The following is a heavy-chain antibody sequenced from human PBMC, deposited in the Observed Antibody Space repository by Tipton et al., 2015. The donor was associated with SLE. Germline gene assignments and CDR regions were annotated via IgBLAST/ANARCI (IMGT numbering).Heavy chain of an antibody. V-gene: IGHV4-39*07. CDR3: ARAGTGDREDAFDI. D-gene: IGHD7-27*01. CDR1: GGSISSSSYY. CDR2: VYYSGST. Sequence: TLSLTCTVSGGSISSSSYYWGCIRQPPGKGLEWIGSVYYSGSTSYNPSIKSRVTISVDTSKNQFSLKLSSVTAADTAVYYCARAGTGDREDAFDIWGQGTMVTVSS. J-gene: IGHJ3*02.